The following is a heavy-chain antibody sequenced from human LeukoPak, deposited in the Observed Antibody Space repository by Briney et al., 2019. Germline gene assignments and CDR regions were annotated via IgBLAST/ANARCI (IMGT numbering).Heavy chain of an antibody. CDR2: IIPILGIA. Sequence: GASVKVSCKASGGTFSSYAISWVRQAPGQGLEWMGRIIPILGIANYAQKFQGRVTITADKSTSTVYMELSSLRSEDTAVYYCARDLTGGATGYWGQGTLVTVSS. D-gene: IGHD2-21*01. V-gene: IGHV1-69*04. CDR3: ARDLTGGATGY. CDR1: GGTFSSYA. J-gene: IGHJ4*02.